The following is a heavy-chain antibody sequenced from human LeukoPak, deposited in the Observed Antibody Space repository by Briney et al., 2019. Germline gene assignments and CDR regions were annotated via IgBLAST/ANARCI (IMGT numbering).Heavy chain of an antibody. D-gene: IGHD5-24*01. J-gene: IGHJ4*02. V-gene: IGHV3-7*03. CDR3: AKEGRSLQTY. Sequence: TGGSLRLSCAASGFMFSSNWMSWVRLAPGKGLEWVANIKVDGTETYYVDSVKGRFTISRDNAKNSLYLQMNSLRVEDTAVYYCAKEGRSLQTYWGQGTLVTVSS. CDR1: GFMFSSNW. CDR2: IKVDGTET.